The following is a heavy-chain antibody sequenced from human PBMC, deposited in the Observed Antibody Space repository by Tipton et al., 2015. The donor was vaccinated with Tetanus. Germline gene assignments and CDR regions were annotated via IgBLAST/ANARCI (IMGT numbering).Heavy chain of an antibody. Sequence: TLSLTCTVSGDSISSRNSYWGWIRQPPGKGLEWVGSIYYSGSTYYNPSLKSRVTISLDTPKNQFSLRLSSVTAADAAVYYCARMQRYGMDVWGQGTTVTVSS. V-gene: IGHV4-39*07. CDR1: GDSISSRNSY. J-gene: IGHJ6*02. CDR3: ARMQRYGMDV. CDR2: IYYSGST. D-gene: IGHD6-25*01.